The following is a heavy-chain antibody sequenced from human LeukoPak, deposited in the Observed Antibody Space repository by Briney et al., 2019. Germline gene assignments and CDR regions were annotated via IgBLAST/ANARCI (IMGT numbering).Heavy chain of an antibody. J-gene: IGHJ4*02. D-gene: IGHD3-16*01. CDR3: ARYDSRGSASTRFDY. CDR1: GYSLGKNYY. CDR2: IFGTGST. V-gene: IGHV4-38-2*01. Sequence: SETLSLTCAVSGYSLGKNYYWGWIRQPPGKGLEWIGRIFGTGSTSYNPSLMNRVTMSVDTSKNHFSLKLTSVTAADTAVYYCARYDSRGSASTRFDYWGQGILVTISS.